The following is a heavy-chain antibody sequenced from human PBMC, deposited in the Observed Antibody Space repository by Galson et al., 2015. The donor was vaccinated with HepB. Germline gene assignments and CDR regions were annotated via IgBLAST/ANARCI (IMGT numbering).Heavy chain of an antibody. Sequence: LRLSCAASGFTFSNYGLHWVRQGPGKGLEWVAIISYDGTDKKYADSVKGRFTISRDNSKNTLYLQLNSLRVEDTAVYYCAREDNWNYWLYWGQGTLVTVSS. CDR2: ISYDGTDK. V-gene: IGHV3-30*03. CDR1: GFTFSNYG. CDR3: AREDNWNYWLY. D-gene: IGHD1-1*01. J-gene: IGHJ4*02.